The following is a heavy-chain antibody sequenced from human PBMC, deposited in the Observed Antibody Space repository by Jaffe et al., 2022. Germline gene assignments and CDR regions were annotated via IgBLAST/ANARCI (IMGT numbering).Heavy chain of an antibody. Sequence: EVQLVESGGVVVQPGGSLRLSCAASGFTFDDYAMHWVRQAPGKGLEWVSLISWDGGSTYYADSVKGRFTISRDNSKNSLYLQMNSLRAEDTALYYCATGIAAADPFNYWGQGTLVTVSS. CDR3: ATGIAAADPFNY. D-gene: IGHD6-13*01. CDR2: ISWDGGST. CDR1: GFTFDDYA. J-gene: IGHJ4*02. V-gene: IGHV3-43D*04.